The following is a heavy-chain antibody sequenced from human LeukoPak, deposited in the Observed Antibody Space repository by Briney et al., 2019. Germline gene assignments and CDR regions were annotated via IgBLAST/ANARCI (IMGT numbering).Heavy chain of an antibody. J-gene: IGHJ4*02. CDR1: EFPFSGYW. CDR3: ARSVWSGQSPHFDY. V-gene: IGHV3-7*01. CDR2: INQDGSET. Sequence: PGGSLRLSCTASEFPFSGYWMSWVRQAPGKGLQLVATINQDGSETYYVDSVKGRFTISRDNSKNTLYLQMNSLRAEDTAVYYCARSVWSGQSPHFDYWGQGTLVTVSS. D-gene: IGHD3-3*01.